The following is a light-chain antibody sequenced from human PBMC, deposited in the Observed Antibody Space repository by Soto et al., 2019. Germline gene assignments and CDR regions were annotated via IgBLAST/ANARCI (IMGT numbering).Light chain of an antibody. CDR1: QSVSSN. CDR2: STS. Sequence: EIVMTQSPATLSVSPGERATLSCSASQSVSSNLAWYQQKPGQAPRHLIYSTSTRATGIPDRFSGSGSGTEFSLTLSSLQSEDFAVYYCQQYNKWPLTFGGGTKVEIK. CDR3: QQYNKWPLT. V-gene: IGKV3-15*01. J-gene: IGKJ4*01.